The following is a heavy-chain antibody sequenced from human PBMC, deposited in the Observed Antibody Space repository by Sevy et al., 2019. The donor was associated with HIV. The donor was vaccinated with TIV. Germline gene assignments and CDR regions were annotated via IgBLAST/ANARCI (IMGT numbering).Heavy chain of an antibody. D-gene: IGHD3-22*01. J-gene: IGHJ4*02. CDR1: GFTFSSYA. V-gene: IGHV3-30*04. CDR3: ASHYYDSTGYYYPLDY. Sequence: GGSLRLSCTASGFTFSSYAMYWVRQAPGKGLEWVAVISYDGNNKDYADSVKGRFTISMDNSKNTLYLQMNSLRAEDTAVYYCASHYYDSTGYYYPLDYWGQGTLVTVSS. CDR2: ISYDGNNK.